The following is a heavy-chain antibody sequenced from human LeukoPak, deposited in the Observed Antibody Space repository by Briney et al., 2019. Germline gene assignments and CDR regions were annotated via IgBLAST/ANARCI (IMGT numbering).Heavy chain of an antibody. Sequence: SETLSLTCTVSGCSISSYYWNWIRQPPGKGLEWIGYIYYSGSTNYNPSLKRRGTILLDTSKKQFSLKLSSVTAADTAVYYCASLSLTSAYWGQGTLVTVSS. CDR3: ASLSLTSAY. CDR2: IYYSGST. V-gene: IGHV4-59*01. CDR1: GCSISSYY. D-gene: IGHD3-16*01. J-gene: IGHJ4*02.